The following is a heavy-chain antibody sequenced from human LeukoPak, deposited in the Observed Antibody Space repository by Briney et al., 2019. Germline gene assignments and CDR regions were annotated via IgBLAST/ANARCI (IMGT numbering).Heavy chain of an antibody. J-gene: IGHJ6*02. CDR2: ISSSSSTI. CDR3: ARGGYDFWSGYLGFEYGMDV. V-gene: IGHV3-48*02. D-gene: IGHD3-3*01. Sequence: GGSLRLSCAASGFTFSSYSMNWVRRAPGKGLEWVSCISSSSSTIYYADSVKGRFTISRDNAKNSLYLQMNSLRDEDTAVYYCARGGYDFWSGYLGFEYGMDVWGQGTTVTVSS. CDR1: GFTFSSYS.